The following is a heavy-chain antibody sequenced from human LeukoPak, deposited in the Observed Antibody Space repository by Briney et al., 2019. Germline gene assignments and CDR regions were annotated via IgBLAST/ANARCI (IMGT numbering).Heavy chain of an antibody. D-gene: IGHD6-13*01. CDR1: GYSISRGYY. CDR2: IYHSGST. CDR3: ARVSRGSSSWYAYYYYYMDV. V-gene: IGHV4-38-2*02. J-gene: IGHJ6*03. Sequence: PSETLSLTCTVSGYSISRGYYWGWIRQPPGKGLEWIGSIYHSGSTYYNPSLKSRVTISVDTSKNQFSLKLSSVTAADTAVYYCARVSRGSSSWYAYYYYYMDVWGKGTTVTVSS.